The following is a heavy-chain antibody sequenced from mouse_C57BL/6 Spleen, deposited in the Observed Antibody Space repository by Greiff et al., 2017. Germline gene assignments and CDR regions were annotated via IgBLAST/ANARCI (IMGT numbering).Heavy chain of an antibody. CDR3: ARGVYDGYRFYAMYY. V-gene: IGHV1-18*01. Sequence: EVQLQQSGPELVKPGASVKIPCKASGYTFTDYNMDWVKQSHGKSLEWIGDINPNNGGTIYNQKFKGKATLTVDKSSSTAYMELRSLTSEDTAVYYCARGVYDGYRFYAMYYWGQGTSVTVSS. J-gene: IGHJ4*01. CDR2: INPNNGGT. D-gene: IGHD2-3*01. CDR1: GYTFTDYN.